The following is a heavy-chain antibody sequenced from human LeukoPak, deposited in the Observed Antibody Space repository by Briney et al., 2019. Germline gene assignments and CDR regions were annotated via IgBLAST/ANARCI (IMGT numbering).Heavy chain of an antibody. D-gene: IGHD2-15*01. J-gene: IGHJ4*02. CDR1: GFTFSSYS. Sequence: GGSLRLSCGASGFTFSSYSMNWVRQAPGKGLEWVSSISSSSSYIYYADSVKGRFTISRDNAKNSLYLQMNSLRAEDTAVYYCASRYCSGGSCYFGFDYWGQGTLVTVSS. CDR2: ISSSSSYI. CDR3: ASRYCSGGSCYFGFDY. V-gene: IGHV3-21*01.